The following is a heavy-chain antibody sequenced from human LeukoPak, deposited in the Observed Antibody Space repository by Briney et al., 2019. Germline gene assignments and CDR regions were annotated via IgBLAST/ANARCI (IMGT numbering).Heavy chain of an antibody. V-gene: IGHV4-59*01. Sequence: PSETLSLTCTVSGGSISSYYWNWIRQPPGKGLEWIGYIYYSGSTNYNPSLKSRVTISVDTSKNQFSLKLSSVTAADTAVYFCAREWGGSYVYFDYWGQGTLVTVSS. J-gene: IGHJ4*02. CDR3: AREWGGSYVYFDY. CDR2: IYYSGST. CDR1: GGSISSYY. D-gene: IGHD1-26*01.